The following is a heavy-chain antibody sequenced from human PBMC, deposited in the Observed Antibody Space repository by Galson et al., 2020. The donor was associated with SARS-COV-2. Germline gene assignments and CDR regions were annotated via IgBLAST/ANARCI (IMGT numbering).Heavy chain of an antibody. CDR3: ARGRSYQYSDFWSGYYFDY. Sequence: SETLSLTCTVSGVSISTDTYYWGWIRQPPGKGLEWIGSFYYSGSTYRNPSLMSQVTISVQASKNQFSLQLNSVTAADTAMYYCARGRSYQYSDFWSGYYFDYWGQGTLVTVSS. CDR2: FYYSGST. CDR1: GVSISTDTYY. V-gene: IGHV4-39*07. D-gene: IGHD3-3*01. J-gene: IGHJ4*02.